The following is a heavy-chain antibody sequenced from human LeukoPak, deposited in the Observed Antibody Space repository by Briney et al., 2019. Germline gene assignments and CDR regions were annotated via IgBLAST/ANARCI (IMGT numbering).Heavy chain of an antibody. CDR3: AKDRRYDSSWYGAGDY. Sequence: GGSLRLSCAASGFTFSSYAMSWVRQAPGKGLEWIGAISGSGGRIYYGASVKGRFTISRDKSKNTLYLQMNSLRAEDTAVYYCAKDRRYDSSWYGAGDYWGQGTLVTVSS. CDR1: GFTFSSYA. V-gene: IGHV3-23*01. J-gene: IGHJ4*02. D-gene: IGHD6-13*01. CDR2: ISGSGGRI.